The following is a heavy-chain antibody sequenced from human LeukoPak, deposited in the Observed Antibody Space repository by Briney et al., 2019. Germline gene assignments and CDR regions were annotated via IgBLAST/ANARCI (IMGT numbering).Heavy chain of an antibody. CDR2: INHIGQTT. V-gene: IGHV3-48*03. Sequence: GGSLRLSCTASGVTFSNHEMNWVRQPPGKGLQWISNINHIGQTTYYADSVKGRFTISRDNAKNSLFLEMNSLRVDDTAMYYCARGWEDGRHFHIWGQGTMVTVSS. J-gene: IGHJ3*02. CDR3: ARGWEDGRHFHI. D-gene: IGHD1-26*01. CDR1: GVTFSNHE.